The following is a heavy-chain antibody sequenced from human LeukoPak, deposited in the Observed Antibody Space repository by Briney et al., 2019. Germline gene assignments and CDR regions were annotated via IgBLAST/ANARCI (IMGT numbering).Heavy chain of an antibody. CDR1: GYTFTSYG. J-gene: IGHJ5*02. CDR3: ARVLGPRDWFDP. Sequence: ASVKVSCKASGYTFTSYGISWVRQAPGQGLEWMGWISAYNGNTNYAQKLQGRVTMTTDTHTSTAYVELRSLRSDDTAVYYCARVLGPRDWFDPWGQGTLVTVSS. D-gene: IGHD1-26*01. CDR2: ISAYNGNT. V-gene: IGHV1-18*01.